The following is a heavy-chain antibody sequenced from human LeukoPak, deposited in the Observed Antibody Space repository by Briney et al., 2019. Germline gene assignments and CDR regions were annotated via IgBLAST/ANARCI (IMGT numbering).Heavy chain of an antibody. J-gene: IGHJ4*02. D-gene: IGHD3-10*01. CDR3: ARDPHGSGSYYLDFDY. Sequence: ASVKVSCKASGCTFTGYYMHWVRQAPGQGLEWMGRINPNSGGTNYAQKFQGRVTMTRDTSISTAYMELSRLRSDDTAVYYCARDPHGSGSYYLDFDYWGQGTLVTVSS. V-gene: IGHV1-2*06. CDR1: GCTFTGYY. CDR2: INPNSGGT.